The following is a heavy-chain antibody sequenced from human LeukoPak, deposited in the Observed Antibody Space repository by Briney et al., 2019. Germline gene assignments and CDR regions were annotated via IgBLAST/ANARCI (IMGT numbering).Heavy chain of an antibody. Sequence: GGSLRLSCAASGFTFSRYSMNWVRQAPGKGLEWVSSISSSSSYIYYADSVKGRFTISRDNAKNSLYLQMNSLRAEDTAVYYCARGTWDPPYFDYWGQGTLVTVSS. J-gene: IGHJ4*02. V-gene: IGHV3-21*01. CDR2: ISSSSSYI. CDR3: ARGTWDPPYFDY. CDR1: GFTFSRYS. D-gene: IGHD1-26*01.